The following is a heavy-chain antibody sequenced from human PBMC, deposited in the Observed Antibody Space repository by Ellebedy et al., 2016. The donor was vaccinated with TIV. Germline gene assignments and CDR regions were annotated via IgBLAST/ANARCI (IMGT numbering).Heavy chain of an antibody. V-gene: IGHV3-23*01. CDR2: ISNGGDTT. J-gene: IGHJ4*02. D-gene: IGHD1-26*01. Sequence: PGGSLRLSCAASGFTFGCCAMSWVRQAPGKGLEWVSVISNGGDTTYADSVKGRFAISRDNTKNTLFLQMNSLRAEDTAVYYCAKGDGIPSFEYWGQGTLVTVSS. CDR1: GFTFGCCA. CDR3: AKGDGIPSFEY.